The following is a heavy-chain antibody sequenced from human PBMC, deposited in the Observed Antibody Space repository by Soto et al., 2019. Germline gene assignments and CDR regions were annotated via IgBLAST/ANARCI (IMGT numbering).Heavy chain of an antibody. CDR3: ASYEYSSSWYDAFDI. V-gene: IGHV3-30-3*01. D-gene: IGHD6-13*01. J-gene: IGHJ3*02. Sequence: HPGGSLRLSCAASGFTFSSYAMHGVRQAPGKGRGWGAGISYDGSNQYYADSVKGRFTISSNNSKNTLYLQMNSLRAEDTAVYYCASYEYSSSWYDAFDIWGQRTMVT. CDR1: GFTFSSYA. CDR2: ISYDGSNQ.